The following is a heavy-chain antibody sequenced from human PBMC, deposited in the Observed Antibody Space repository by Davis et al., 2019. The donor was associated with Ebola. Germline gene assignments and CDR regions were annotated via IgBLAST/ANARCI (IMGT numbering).Heavy chain of an antibody. J-gene: IGHJ4*02. CDR2: INGDGSDT. V-gene: IGHV3-43*02. CDR1: GFAFETYA. Sequence: GGSLRLSCAASGFAFETYAMHWVRQLPEKGLEWVALINGDGSDTFYADSLKGRITISRDNTKNSLYLQMNDLRSEDSALYFCAKVAKMSWFSYFDNWGQGVLVTVSS. D-gene: IGHD6-13*01. CDR3: AKVAKMSWFSYFDN.